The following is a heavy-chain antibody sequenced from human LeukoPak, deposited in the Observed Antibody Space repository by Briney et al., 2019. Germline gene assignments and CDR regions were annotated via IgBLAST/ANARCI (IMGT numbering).Heavy chain of an antibody. V-gene: IGHV4-59*01. Sequence: SETLSLTCTVSGGSISSYYWSWIRQPPGKGLEWIGYIYYSGSTNYNPSLKSRVTMSVDTSKNQFSLKLNSVTAADTAVYYCARVSLWFGAIDYWGQGTLVTVSS. CDR1: GGSISSYY. CDR2: IYYSGST. CDR3: ARVSLWFGAIDY. D-gene: IGHD3-10*01. J-gene: IGHJ4*02.